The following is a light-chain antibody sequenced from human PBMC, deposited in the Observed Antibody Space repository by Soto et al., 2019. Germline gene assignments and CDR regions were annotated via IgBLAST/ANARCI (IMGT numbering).Light chain of an antibody. Sequence: DIQMTQSPSTLSASVGDRVTITCRASQSISSWLAWYQQKPGKAPKSLIYKASSLESGVPSRFSGGGSGTEFTLTISSLQPDDFATDYCQQYKSYPITFGQGTRLEIK. CDR3: QQYKSYPIT. CDR1: QSISSW. CDR2: KAS. J-gene: IGKJ5*01. V-gene: IGKV1-5*03.